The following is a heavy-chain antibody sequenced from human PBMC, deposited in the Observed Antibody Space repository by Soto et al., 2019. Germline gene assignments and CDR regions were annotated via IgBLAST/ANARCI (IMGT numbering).Heavy chain of an antibody. D-gene: IGHD3-22*01. CDR1: GASISTSIYY. V-gene: IGHV4-39*07. CDR3: ARDLYYYDSSGYYSDAFDI. CDR2: IYYSGST. Sequence: PSETLSLTCTVSGASISTSIYYWGWIRQPPGKGLEWIGTIYYSGSTYYNPSLKSRVTISVDTSKNQFSLKLRSVTAADTAVYYCARDLYYYDSSGYYSDAFDIWGQGTMVTVSS. J-gene: IGHJ3*02.